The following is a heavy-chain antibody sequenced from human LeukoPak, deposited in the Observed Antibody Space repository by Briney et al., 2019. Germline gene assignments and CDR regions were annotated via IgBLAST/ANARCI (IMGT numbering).Heavy chain of an antibody. J-gene: IGHJ3*02. D-gene: IGHD3-3*01. Sequence: GGSLRLSCAASGFTLDDYDMSWVRQAPGKGLEWVSYISSSSSTIYYADSVKGRFTISRDNAKNSLYLQMNSLRAEDTAVYYCAREGVFGDPGAFDIWGQGTMVTVSS. CDR2: ISSSSSTI. CDR1: GFTLDDYD. CDR3: AREGVFGDPGAFDI. V-gene: IGHV3-48*01.